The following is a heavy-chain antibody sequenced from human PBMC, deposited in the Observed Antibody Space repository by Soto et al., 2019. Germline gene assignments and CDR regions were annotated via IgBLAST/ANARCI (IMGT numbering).Heavy chain of an antibody. CDR2: ISWNSGSI. V-gene: IGHV3-9*01. CDR3: AKDPNQLLSLGVFDY. CDR1: GFTFDDYA. J-gene: IGHJ4*02. D-gene: IGHD2-2*01. Sequence: EVQLVESGGGLVQPGRSLRLSCAASGFTFDDYAMHWVRQAPGKGLEWVSGISWNSGSIGYADSVKGRFTISRDNAKNSLYLQMNSLRAEDTALYYCAKDPNQLLSLGVFDYWGQGTLVTVSS.